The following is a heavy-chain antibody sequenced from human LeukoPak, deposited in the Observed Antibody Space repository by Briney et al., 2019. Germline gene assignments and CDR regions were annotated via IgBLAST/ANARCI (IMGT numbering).Heavy chain of an antibody. J-gene: IGHJ4*02. CDR2: IYASGST. CDR1: GGSISSYY. V-gene: IGHV4-4*07. D-gene: IGHD5-12*01. CDR3: ARDNVDALDY. Sequence: PSETLSLACTVSGGSISSYYWSWIRQPAGKGLEWIGRIYASGSTNYNPSLKSRVTVSVDTSKNQFSLKLSSVTAADTAVYYCARDNVDALDYWGQGTLVSVSS.